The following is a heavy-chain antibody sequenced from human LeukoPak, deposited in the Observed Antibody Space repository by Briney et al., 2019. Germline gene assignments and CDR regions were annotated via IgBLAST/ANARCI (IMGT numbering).Heavy chain of an antibody. V-gene: IGHV6-1*01. CDR1: GDSVSSNGAA. J-gene: IGHJ4*02. CDR2: TYYRSKWYN. D-gene: IGHD1-26*01. Sequence: SQTLSLTCAISGDSVSSNGAAWHWIRQSPSRGLEWVGRTYYRSKWYNEYAVSVNSRITVNPDTSKNQFSLQLNSVTPDDTAVYYCARGARGSFDYWGQGTLVTVSS. CDR3: ARGARGSFDY.